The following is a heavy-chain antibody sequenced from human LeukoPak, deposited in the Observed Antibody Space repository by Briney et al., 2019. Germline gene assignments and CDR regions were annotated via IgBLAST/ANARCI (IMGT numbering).Heavy chain of an antibody. CDR1: GFTFSSYA. J-gene: IGHJ6*03. V-gene: IGHV3-30*01. CDR3: ARDNSYGSGSFYYMDV. Sequence: GGSLRLSCAASGFTFSSYAMHWVRQAPGKGLEWVAVISYDGSNKYYADSVKGRFTISRDNSKNTLYLQMNSLRAEDTAVYYCARDNSYGSGSFYYMDVWGQGTTVTVSS. D-gene: IGHD3-10*01. CDR2: ISYDGSNK.